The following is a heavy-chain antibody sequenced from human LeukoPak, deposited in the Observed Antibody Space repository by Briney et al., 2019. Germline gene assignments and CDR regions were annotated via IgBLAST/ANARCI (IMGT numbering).Heavy chain of an antibody. V-gene: IGHV4-59*01. J-gene: IGHJ6*02. Sequence: SETLSLTCIVSGGSISSYYWSWIRQPPGKGLEWIGYIYYSGSTNYNPSLKSRVTISVDTSKNQFSLKLSSVTAADTAVYYCARGPAGVYYYYGMDVWGQGTTVTVSS. CDR3: ARGPAGVYYYYGMDV. CDR2: IYYSGST. D-gene: IGHD3-10*01. CDR1: GGSISSYY.